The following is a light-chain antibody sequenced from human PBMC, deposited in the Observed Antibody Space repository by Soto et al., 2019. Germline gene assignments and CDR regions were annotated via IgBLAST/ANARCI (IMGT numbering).Light chain of an antibody. Sequence: XSALTQPASVSGSPGQSITISCTGTSXXVGGYNYVSWYQQHPGKAPKLMIYDVNNRPSGVSNRFSGSKSGNTASLTISGLQAEDESDYYCSSYTSSSTLPYVFGTGTKVTV. CDR1: SXXVGGYNY. CDR2: DVN. CDR3: SSYTSSSTLPYV. J-gene: IGLJ1*01. V-gene: IGLV2-14*01.